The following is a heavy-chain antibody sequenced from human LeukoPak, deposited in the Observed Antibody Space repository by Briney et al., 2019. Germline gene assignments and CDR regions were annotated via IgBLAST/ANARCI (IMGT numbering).Heavy chain of an antibody. J-gene: IGHJ6*03. CDR3: ARELVAPRPHNDYYFYMDV. CDR2: ILTTGSA. Sequence: PSETLSLTCAVSGAAINSGSYYWTWIRQPAGKGLEWIGRILTTGSANYNPSLKNRVSISLDTSKKQFSLNLTSVTAADTAVYFCARELVAPRPHNDYYFYMDVWGKGTTVTVSS. V-gene: IGHV4-61*02. D-gene: IGHD5-12*01. CDR1: GAAINSGSYY.